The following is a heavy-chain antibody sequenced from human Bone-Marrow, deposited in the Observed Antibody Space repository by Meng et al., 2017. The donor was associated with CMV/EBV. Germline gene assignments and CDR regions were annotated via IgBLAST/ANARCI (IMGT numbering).Heavy chain of an antibody. J-gene: IGHJ6*02. D-gene: IGHD5-18*01. V-gene: IGHV3-21*01. CDR1: GFPFSRYR. CDR2: ISSSSIYI. CDR3: ARDHESSYGLGYYYYGMDV. Sequence: GESLKISCGASGFPFSRYRMNWVRQAPGKGLEWVSSISSSSIYIDYADSMKGRFTISRDNAKNSLYLQMNSLRAEDTAVYYCARDHESSYGLGYYYYGMDVWGQGTTVTVSS.